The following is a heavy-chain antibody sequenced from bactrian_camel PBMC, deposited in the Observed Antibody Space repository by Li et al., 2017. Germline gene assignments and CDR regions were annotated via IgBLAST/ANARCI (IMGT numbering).Heavy chain of an antibody. Sequence: DVQLVESGGGSVQAGGSLRLSCTRSGFTFDDSDMAWYRQGPGNECELVPSINTRGITYYADSVKGRFTISQDNAKNTVYLQMDSLKPEDTAVYYCAAESVFDSDYDVSCQDRREFGYWGQGTQVTVS. D-gene: IGHD4*01. J-gene: IGHJ6*01. CDR1: GFTFDDSD. V-gene: IGHV3S66*01. CDR3: AAESVFDSDYDVSCQDRREFGY. CDR2: INTRGIT.